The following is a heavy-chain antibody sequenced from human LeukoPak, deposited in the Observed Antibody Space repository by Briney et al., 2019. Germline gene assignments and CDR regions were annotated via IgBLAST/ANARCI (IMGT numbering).Heavy chain of an antibody. CDR3: AKENCSSTSCYLDGYSSSWVY. Sequence: GESLALSCAASGSTISSYGMHWVRQAPGKGLEWVAVISYDGSNKYYADSVKGRFTISRDNSKNTLYLQMNSLRAEDTAVYYCAKENCSSTSCYLDGYSSSWVYWGQGTLVTVSS. CDR2: ISYDGSNK. CDR1: GSTISSYG. V-gene: IGHV3-30*18. J-gene: IGHJ4*02. D-gene: IGHD2-2*01.